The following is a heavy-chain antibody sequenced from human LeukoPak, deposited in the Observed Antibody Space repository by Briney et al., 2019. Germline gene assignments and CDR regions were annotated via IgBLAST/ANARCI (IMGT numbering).Heavy chain of an antibody. D-gene: IGHD5-18*01. Sequence: GGSLRLSCAASGFTVRSIYMTWVRQAPGKGLERVSSFYSGGSSYYADSVKGRFIISRDSSTDTLYLQMNSLRVEDTAVYFCARDRGYGYGFFDYWGQGTLVTVSS. J-gene: IGHJ4*02. V-gene: IGHV3-53*01. CDR1: GFTVRSIY. CDR3: ARDRGYGYGFFDY. CDR2: FYSGGSS.